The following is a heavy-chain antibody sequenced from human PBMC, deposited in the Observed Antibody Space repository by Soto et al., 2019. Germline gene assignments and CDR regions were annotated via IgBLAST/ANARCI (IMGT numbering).Heavy chain of an antibody. CDR2: IYYSGIT. V-gene: IGHV4-31*03. CDR1: GGSISSGGYY. J-gene: IGHJ4*02. Sequence: QVQLQESGPGLVKPSQTLSLTCTVSGGSISSGGYYWTWIRQHPGKGLEWIGYIYYSGITYYNPYLKSRVTITVDTSKNQFSLKLSSVTAADTAVYYCAREGDYGDSGSDYWGQGTLVTVSS. CDR3: AREGDYGDSGSDY. D-gene: IGHD4-17*01.